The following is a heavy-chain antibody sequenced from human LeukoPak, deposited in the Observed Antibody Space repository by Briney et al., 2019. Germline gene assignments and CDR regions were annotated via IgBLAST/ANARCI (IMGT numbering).Heavy chain of an antibody. Sequence: PGRSLRLSCAASGFTFSSYAMHWVRQAPGKGLEWVAVISYDGSDKYYADSVKGRFTISRDNSKNTLYLQMNSLRAEDTAVYYCARDSRALWFGELLKNNWFDPWGQGTLVTVSS. CDR1: GFTFSSYA. D-gene: IGHD3-10*01. V-gene: IGHV3-30*04. CDR2: ISYDGSDK. J-gene: IGHJ5*02. CDR3: ARDSRALWFGELLKNNWFDP.